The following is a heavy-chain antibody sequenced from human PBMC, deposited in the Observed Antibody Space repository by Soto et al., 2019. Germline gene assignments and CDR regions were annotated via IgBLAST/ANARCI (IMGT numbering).Heavy chain of an antibody. V-gene: IGHV4-4*02. CDR2: IYHSGRT. CDR3: ATCYDGSGYRFDY. J-gene: IGHJ4*02. CDR1: GGSINSNW. D-gene: IGHD3-22*01. Sequence: SETRSLTCAVSGGSINSNWWSWVRQPAGKGLEWIGEIYHSGRTNYNPSLKRRVTMSVDKSKNQFSLKLSSVTAADTAVYSCATCYDGSGYRFDYWGQGALVTVSS.